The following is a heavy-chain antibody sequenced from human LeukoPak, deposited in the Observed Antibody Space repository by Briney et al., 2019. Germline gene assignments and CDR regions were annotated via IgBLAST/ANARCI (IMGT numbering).Heavy chain of an antibody. Sequence: ASVKVSCKASGYTFTSYGISWVRQAPGQGLEWMGWISAYNGNTNYAQKLQGRVTMTTDTSTSTAYMELRSLRSDDTAVYYCARPLYYDSSGTSENWSDPWGQGTLVTVSS. CDR1: GYTFTSYG. J-gene: IGHJ5*02. CDR2: ISAYNGNT. D-gene: IGHD3-22*01. CDR3: ARPLYYDSSGTSENWSDP. V-gene: IGHV1-18*01.